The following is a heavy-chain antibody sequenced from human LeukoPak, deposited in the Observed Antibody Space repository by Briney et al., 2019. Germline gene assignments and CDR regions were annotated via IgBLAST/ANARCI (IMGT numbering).Heavy chain of an antibody. Sequence: SETLSLTCTVSGGSISSSSYYWGWLRQPPGKGLVWIGSIYYSGSTYYNPSLKSRVTISVDTSKNQFSLKLSSVTAADTAVYYCARQSWSGYSYYYYYMDVWGKGTTVTVSS. V-gene: IGHV4-39*01. CDR1: GGSISSSSYY. CDR3: ARQSWSGYSYYYYYMDV. D-gene: IGHD1-14*01. J-gene: IGHJ6*03. CDR2: IYYSGST.